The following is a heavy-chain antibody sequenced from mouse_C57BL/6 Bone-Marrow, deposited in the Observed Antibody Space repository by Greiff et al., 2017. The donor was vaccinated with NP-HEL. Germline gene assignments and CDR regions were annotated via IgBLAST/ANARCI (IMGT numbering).Heavy chain of an antibody. CDR1: GYAFTNYL. CDR2: INPGSGGT. CDR3: ARGPYYYGSSCYYAMDY. Sequence: QVQLKESGAELVRPGTSVKVSCKASGYAFTNYLIEWVKQRPGQGLEWIGVINPGSGGTNYNEKFKGKATLTADKSSSTAYMQLSSLTSEDSAVYFCARGPYYYGSSCYYAMDYWGQGTSVTVSS. V-gene: IGHV1-54*01. J-gene: IGHJ4*01. D-gene: IGHD1-1*01.